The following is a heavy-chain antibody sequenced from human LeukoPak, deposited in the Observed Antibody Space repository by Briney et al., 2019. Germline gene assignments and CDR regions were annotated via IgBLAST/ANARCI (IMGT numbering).Heavy chain of an antibody. V-gene: IGHV1-69*01. CDR2: IIPIFGTA. CDR1: GGTFSSYA. Sequence: GASLKVSSKASGGTFSSYAISWVRQAPGQGLEWMGGIIPIFGTANYAQKFQGRVTITADESTSTAYMELSSLRSEDTAVYYCAREVRFLEWPVNWFDPWGQGTLVTVSS. J-gene: IGHJ5*02. D-gene: IGHD3-3*01. CDR3: AREVRFLEWPVNWFDP.